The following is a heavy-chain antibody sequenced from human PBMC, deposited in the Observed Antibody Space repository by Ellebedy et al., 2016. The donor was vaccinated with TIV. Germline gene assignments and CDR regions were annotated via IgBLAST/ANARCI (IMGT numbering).Heavy chain of an antibody. Sequence: GESLKISXKSSGYTFTSSWIGWVRQVPGKGLEWMGVIYPTNSETRYRPSFQGQVTLSVDKSINTAYLQWSSLEASDTAMYYCAREWWGAVRDWGQGTLVTVSS. J-gene: IGHJ4*02. CDR3: AREWWGAVRD. D-gene: IGHD2-8*01. CDR2: IYPTNSET. V-gene: IGHV5-51*01. CDR1: GYTFTSSW.